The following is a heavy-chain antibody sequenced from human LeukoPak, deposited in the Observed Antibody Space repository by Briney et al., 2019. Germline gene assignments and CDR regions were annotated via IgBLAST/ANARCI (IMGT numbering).Heavy chain of an antibody. J-gene: IGHJ4*02. CDR3: ARLDSGYDSNYFDY. CDR1: VGSISSSSYY. Sequence: SETLSLTCTVSVGSISSSSYYWGWIRQPPGKGLEWIGSIYYSGSTYYNPSLKSRVTISVDTSKNQFSLKLSSVTAADTAVYYCARLDSGYDSNYFDYWGQGTLVTVSS. CDR2: IYYSGST. D-gene: IGHD5-12*01. V-gene: IGHV4-39*01.